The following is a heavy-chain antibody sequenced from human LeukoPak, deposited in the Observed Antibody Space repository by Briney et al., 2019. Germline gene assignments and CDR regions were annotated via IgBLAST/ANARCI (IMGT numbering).Heavy chain of an antibody. J-gene: IGHJ2*01. CDR1: GGSISSYY. V-gene: IGHV4-4*07. Sequence: PSETLSLTCTVSGGSISSYYWSWIRQPAGKGLEWIGRIYTSGSTNYNPSLKSRVNMSVDTSKNQFSLKLSSVTAADTAVYYCARSSLDSSGHYLYWYFDLWGRGTLVTVSS. CDR2: IYTSGST. CDR3: ARSSLDSSGHYLYWYFDL. D-gene: IGHD3-22*01.